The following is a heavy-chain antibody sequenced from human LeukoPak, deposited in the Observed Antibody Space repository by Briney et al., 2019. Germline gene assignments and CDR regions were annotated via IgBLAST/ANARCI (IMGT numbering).Heavy chain of an antibody. CDR2: ISYDGGIK. CDR1: GFTFSSFD. CDR3: ARESSSGWHYFDF. D-gene: IGHD6-19*01. V-gene: IGHV3-30*03. J-gene: IGHJ4*02. Sequence: PGRSLRLSCAASGFTFSSFDMHWVRQAPGKGLEWVAIISYDGGIKYYADSVKGRFTISRDNSKNTLFLQMNSLTVADTAFYYCARESSSGWHYFDFWGQGTLVSVSS.